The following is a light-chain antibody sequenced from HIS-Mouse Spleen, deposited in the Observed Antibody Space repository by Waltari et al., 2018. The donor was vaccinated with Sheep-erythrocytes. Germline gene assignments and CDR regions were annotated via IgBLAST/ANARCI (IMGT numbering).Light chain of an antibody. CDR3: CSYAGSYNHV. J-gene: IGLJ1*01. Sequence: QSALTQPRSVSGSPGQSVTISCTGTSSDVGGYNYVSWYQQHTGKAPKLMIYDVRKRPSGVPDRVFCSKSGNTASLTISGLQAEDEADYYCCSYAGSYNHVFATGTKVTVL. CDR1: SSDVGGYNY. V-gene: IGLV2-11*01. CDR2: DVR.